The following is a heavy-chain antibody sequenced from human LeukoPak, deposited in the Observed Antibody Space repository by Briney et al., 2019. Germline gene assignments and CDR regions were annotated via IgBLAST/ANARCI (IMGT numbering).Heavy chain of an antibody. V-gene: IGHV4-34*01. CDR1: GGSFSGYY. D-gene: IGHD6-13*01. CDR2: INHSGST. Sequence: KSSETLSLTCAVYGGSFSGYYWSWIRQPPGKGLEWIGEINHSGSTNYNPSLKSRVTISVDTSKNHFSLKLSSVTAADTAVYYCARRRSSWGGINWFDPWGQGTLVTVSS. J-gene: IGHJ5*02. CDR3: ARRRSSWGGINWFDP.